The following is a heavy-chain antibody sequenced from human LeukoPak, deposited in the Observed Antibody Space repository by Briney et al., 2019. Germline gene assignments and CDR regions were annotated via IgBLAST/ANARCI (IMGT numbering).Heavy chain of an antibody. CDR2: IGPTGFDR. J-gene: IGHJ4*02. V-gene: IGHV3-21*06. Sequence: PGGSLRLSCTTSGLTFSTSGFNWVRQAPGKGLEGVASIGPTGFDRYHADSIKGRFTISRDNANNFLYLQMDSLRAEDTAVYYCATETTGRHYDYWGQGTLLTVSS. CDR3: ATETTGRHYDY. CDR1: GLTFSTSG. D-gene: IGHD1-14*01.